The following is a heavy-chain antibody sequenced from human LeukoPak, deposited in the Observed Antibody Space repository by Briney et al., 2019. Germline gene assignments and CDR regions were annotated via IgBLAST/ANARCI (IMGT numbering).Heavy chain of an antibody. D-gene: IGHD6-13*01. V-gene: IGHV3-9*01. CDR3: ARVRGSSSSRGFDY. Sequence: GGSLRLSCAASGFTFDDYAMHWVRHAPGKGLEWVSGISWNSGSIDYADSVKGRFTISRDNAKNSLYLQMNSLRAEDTAVYYCARVRGSSSSRGFDYWGQGTLVTVSS. CDR1: GFTFDDYA. J-gene: IGHJ4*02. CDR2: ISWNSGSI.